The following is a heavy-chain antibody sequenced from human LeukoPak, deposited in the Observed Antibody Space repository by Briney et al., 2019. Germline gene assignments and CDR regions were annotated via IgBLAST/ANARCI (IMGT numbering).Heavy chain of an antibody. Sequence: RAGVKVSCKASGYTFTGHYMHWVRQAPGQGLEWMGWINPNSGGARFSEKFQGRVTMTRDTSITTSYVELSRLRSDETAVYYGAIFAVAGLPQDYWGQGTLVIVSS. CDR3: AIFAVAGLPQDY. D-gene: IGHD6-19*01. CDR1: GYTFTGHY. V-gene: IGHV1-2*02. CDR2: INPNSGGA. J-gene: IGHJ4*02.